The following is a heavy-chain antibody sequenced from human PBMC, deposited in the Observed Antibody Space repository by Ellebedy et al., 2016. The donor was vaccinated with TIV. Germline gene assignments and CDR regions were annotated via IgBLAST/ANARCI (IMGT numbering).Heavy chain of an antibody. Sequence: GGSLRLSXAASGFTFSSYAMSWVRQAPGKGLEWVSAISGSGGSTYYADSVKGRFTISRDNSKNTLYLQMNSLRAEDTAVYYCAKDHSGYDGDYYYYYGMDVWGQGTTVTVSS. J-gene: IGHJ6*02. V-gene: IGHV3-23*01. D-gene: IGHD5-12*01. CDR3: AKDHSGYDGDYYYYYGMDV. CDR1: GFTFSSYA. CDR2: ISGSGGST.